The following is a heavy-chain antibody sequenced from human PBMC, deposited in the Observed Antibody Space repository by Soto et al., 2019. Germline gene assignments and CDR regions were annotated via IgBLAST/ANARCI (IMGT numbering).Heavy chain of an antibody. V-gene: IGHV3-48*03. CDR3: VRYCSTTLCNGVATRTFDY. CDR2: ISTSGSTV. D-gene: IGHD2-2*01. Sequence: GGSLRLSCAASRLTFSTYEMNWVRQAPGKGLEWVSYISTSGSTVYYADSVKGRFTISRDNTRSSLYLQMNSLRDEDTALYYCVRYCSTTLCNGVATRTFDYWGQGTLVTVSS. J-gene: IGHJ4*02. CDR1: RLTFSTYE.